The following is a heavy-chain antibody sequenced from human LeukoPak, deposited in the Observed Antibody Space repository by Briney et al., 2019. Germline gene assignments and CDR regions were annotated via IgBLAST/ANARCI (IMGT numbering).Heavy chain of an antibody. V-gene: IGHV4-59*08. J-gene: IGHJ4*02. CDR2: VYYSGST. Sequence: SETLSLTCVVSGGSVSGYYWGWIRQPPGRGLEWIGYVYYSGSTNYNPSFKSRITISVDTSRNQFSLQLSSVTAADTAVYYCARHKTIFGVVTAFFDYWGQGTLVTVSS. CDR3: ARHKTIFGVVTAFFDY. CDR1: GGSVSGYY. D-gene: IGHD3-3*01.